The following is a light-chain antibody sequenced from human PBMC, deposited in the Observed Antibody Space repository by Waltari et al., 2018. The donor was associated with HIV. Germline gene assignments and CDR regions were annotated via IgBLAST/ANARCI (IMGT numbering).Light chain of an antibody. CDR3: SSYTSTSTVYV. Sequence: QSALTQPASVSGSPGQSITITCTGTSSDAGGYNSVSWYQLHPGKAPKLMIYAVSNRPSGVSNRFSGSKSDNTASLTISGLQAEDEADYYCSSYTSTSTVYVFGTGTEVTVL. J-gene: IGLJ1*01. CDR1: SSDAGGYNS. CDR2: AVS. V-gene: IGLV2-14*03.